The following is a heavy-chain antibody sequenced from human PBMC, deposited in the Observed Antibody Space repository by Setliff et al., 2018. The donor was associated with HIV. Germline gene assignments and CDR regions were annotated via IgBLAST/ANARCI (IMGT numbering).Heavy chain of an antibody. CDR1: SGSITSGDYY. D-gene: IGHD2-15*01. CDR2: VYISGPT. J-gene: IGHJ6*03. Sequence: SETLSLTCTVSSGSITSGDYYWSWIRQPVGKALEWIGHVYISGPTNYNPSLKSRLTITADVSTATVYMELTRLTSEDTAVFYCASVSGDCSGDVCSSPYGFFYDMAVWGKGTAVTVSS. V-gene: IGHV4-61*09. CDR3: ASVSGDCSGDVCSSPYGFFYDMAV.